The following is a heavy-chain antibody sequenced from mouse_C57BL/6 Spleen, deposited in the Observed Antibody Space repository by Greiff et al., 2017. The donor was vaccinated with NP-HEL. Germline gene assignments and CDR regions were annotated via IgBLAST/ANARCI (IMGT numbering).Heavy chain of an antibody. CDR2: IYSGDGDT. V-gene: IGHV1-80*01. D-gene: IGHD1-1*01. J-gene: IGHJ2*01. CDR1: GYAFSSYW. CDR3: ARSDYSSSSYYFDY. Sequence: VQLQQSGAELVKPGASVKISCKASGYAFSSYWMNWVKQRPGKGLEWIGQIYSGDGDTNYNGKFKGKATLTADKSSSTAFMQLSSLTSEDSAVYVCARSDYSSSSYYFDYGGQGTTLTVSS.